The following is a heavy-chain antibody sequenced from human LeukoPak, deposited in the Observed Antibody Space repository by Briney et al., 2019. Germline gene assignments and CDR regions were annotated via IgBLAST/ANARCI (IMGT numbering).Heavy chain of an antibody. CDR2: IYHSGST. Sequence: TSGTLSLTCAVSGGSISSSNWWSWVRQPPGKGLQWIGEIYHSGSTNYNPSLKSRVTISVDKSKNQFSLKLSSVTAADTAVYYCARGYDSTTYYYYMDVWGKGTTVTVSS. CDR3: ARGYDSTTYYYYMDV. D-gene: IGHD3-3*01. CDR1: GGSISSSNW. J-gene: IGHJ6*03. V-gene: IGHV4-4*02.